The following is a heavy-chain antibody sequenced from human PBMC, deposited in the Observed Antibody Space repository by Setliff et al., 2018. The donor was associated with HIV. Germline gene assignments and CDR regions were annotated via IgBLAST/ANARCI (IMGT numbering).Heavy chain of an antibody. J-gene: IGHJ4*02. D-gene: IGHD3-22*01. CDR3: FLFYDDRSGWSSRLNF. V-gene: IGHV4-34*01. CDR2: MNHRGVI. CDR1: GGSFSGYY. Sequence: SETLSLTCTVYGGSFSGYYWTWIRQPPGKGLEFIGDMNHRGVIKYLSSLKSRVTIAVDTSKKQFSLKLKSVTAADTAVYYCFLFYDDRSGWSSRLNFWGPGMLVTVSS.